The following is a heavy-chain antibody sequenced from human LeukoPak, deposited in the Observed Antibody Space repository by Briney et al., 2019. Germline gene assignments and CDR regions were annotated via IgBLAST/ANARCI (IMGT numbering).Heavy chain of an antibody. CDR2: IYYSGST. J-gene: IGHJ4*02. CDR3: ARRVNNSWYDY. D-gene: IGHD6-13*01. CDR1: GGSISSGDYY. Sequence: SETLSLTCTVSGGSISSGDYYWSWIRQPPGKGLEWIGYIYYSGSTYYNPSLKSRVTISVDTSKNQVSLKLSSVTAADTAVYYCARRVNNSWYDYWGQGTLVTVSS. V-gene: IGHV4-30-4*01.